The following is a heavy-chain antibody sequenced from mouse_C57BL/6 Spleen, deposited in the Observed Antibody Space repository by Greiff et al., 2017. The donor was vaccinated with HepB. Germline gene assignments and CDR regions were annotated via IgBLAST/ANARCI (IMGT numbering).Heavy chain of an antibody. Sequence: VKVVESGPELVKPGASVKISCKASGYAFSSSWMNWVKQRPGKGLEWIGRIYPGDGDTNYNGKFKGKATLTADKSSSTAYMQLSSLTSEDSAVYFCAREELGPFAYWGQGTLVTVSA. J-gene: IGHJ3*01. D-gene: IGHD4-1*01. CDR3: AREELGPFAY. CDR1: GYAFSSSW. CDR2: IYPGDGDT. V-gene: IGHV1-82*01.